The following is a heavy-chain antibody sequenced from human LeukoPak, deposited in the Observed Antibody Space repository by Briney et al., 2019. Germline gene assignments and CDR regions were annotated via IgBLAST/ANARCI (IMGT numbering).Heavy chain of an antibody. V-gene: IGHV4-59*12. J-gene: IGHJ2*01. CDR2: IYYSGST. CDR3: ARGPLYSSGWYFPRYFDL. CDR1: GGSISSYY. D-gene: IGHD6-19*01. Sequence: SETLSLTCTVSGGSISSYYWSRIRQPPGKGLEWIGYIYYSGSTNYNPSLKSRVTISVDTSKNQFSLKLSSVTAADTAVYYCARGPLYSSGWYFPRYFDLWGRGTLVTVSS.